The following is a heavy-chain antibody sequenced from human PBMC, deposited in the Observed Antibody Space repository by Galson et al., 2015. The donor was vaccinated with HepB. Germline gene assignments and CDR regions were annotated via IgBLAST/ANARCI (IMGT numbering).Heavy chain of an antibody. Sequence: SLRLSCAASGFTFDDYSLYWLRQVRGQRPEWISLISWDGSHIFYADSVKGRFTISRDNTNNPLFLEMDSLRPEDRALYHCAKDVGLGQGGLDSWGQGTLVTVSS. J-gene: IGHJ5*01. CDR1: GFTFDDYS. V-gene: IGHV3-43*01. CDR3: AKDVGLGQGGLDS. D-gene: IGHD1-26*01. CDR2: ISWDGSHI.